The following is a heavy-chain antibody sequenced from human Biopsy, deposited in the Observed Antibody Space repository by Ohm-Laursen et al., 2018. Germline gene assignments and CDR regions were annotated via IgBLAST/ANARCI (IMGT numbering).Heavy chain of an antibody. CDR1: GFPFTGFS. Sequence: GSLRLSCTAPGFPFTGFSMDWVRQAPGKGLAWVSAIRGGGDDTSYADSVKGRFTISRDNSKNTLYLQMNSLRAEDTAVYYCAKDFGWRNFDYWGQGTLVIVSS. V-gene: IGHV3-23*01. D-gene: IGHD6-19*01. CDR3: AKDFGWRNFDY. CDR2: IRGGGDDT. J-gene: IGHJ4*02.